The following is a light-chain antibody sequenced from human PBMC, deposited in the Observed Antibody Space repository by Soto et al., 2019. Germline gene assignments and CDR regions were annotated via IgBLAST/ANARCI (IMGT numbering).Light chain of an antibody. Sequence: QSVLTQPASVSGSPGKSITISCTGSSSDVGGYNYVSWYQQHPGKAPKLMIYEVSNRPSGVSNRFSGSKSGNTASLTISGLQAEDEADYYCSSYTRTTLVVFGGGTQLTVL. CDR3: SSYTRTTLVV. CDR1: SSDVGGYNY. CDR2: EVS. J-gene: IGLJ2*01. V-gene: IGLV2-14*01.